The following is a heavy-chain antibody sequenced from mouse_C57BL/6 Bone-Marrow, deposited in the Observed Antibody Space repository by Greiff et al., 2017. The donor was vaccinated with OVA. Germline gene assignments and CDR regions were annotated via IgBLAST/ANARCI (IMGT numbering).Heavy chain of an antibody. CDR2: IYPRSGNT. D-gene: IGHD4-1*01. V-gene: IGHV1-81*01. Sequence: VQLQQSGAELARPGASVKLSCKASGYTFTSYGISWVKQRTGQGLEWIGEIYPRSGNTYYNEKFKGKATRTADKSSSTAYMELRSLTSEDSAVYFCARIWDHYAMDYWGQGTSVTVSS. CDR1: GYTFTSYG. CDR3: ARIWDHYAMDY. J-gene: IGHJ4*01.